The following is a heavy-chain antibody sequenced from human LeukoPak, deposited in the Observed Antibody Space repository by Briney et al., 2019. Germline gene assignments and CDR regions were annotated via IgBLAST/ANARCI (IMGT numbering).Heavy chain of an antibody. CDR1: GGXISSYY. CDR3: ARVQIGYSYGLFDY. V-gene: IGHV4-59*01. Sequence: PSETLSLTCTVSGGXISSYYWSWIRQPPGKGLEWIGYIYYSGSTNYNPSLKSRVTISVHTSKNQFSLKLSSVTAADTAVYYCARVQIGYSYGLFDYWGQGTLVTVSS. J-gene: IGHJ4*02. CDR2: IYYSGST. D-gene: IGHD5-18*01.